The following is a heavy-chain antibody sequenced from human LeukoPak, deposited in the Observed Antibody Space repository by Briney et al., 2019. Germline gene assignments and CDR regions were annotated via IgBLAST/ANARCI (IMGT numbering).Heavy chain of an antibody. D-gene: IGHD3-3*01. V-gene: IGHV5-51*01. CDR3: ARHAYDFWSGYRPRAFDI. CDR2: IYPGDSDT. CDR1: GYSFISYW. Sequence: GESLKISCKGSGYSFISYWIGWVRQMPGKGLGWVGSIYPGDSDTRYSPCFQGQVTISPDKSISTAYLQWSSLKASDTAMYYCARHAYDFWSGYRPRAFDIWGQGTMVTVSS. J-gene: IGHJ3*02.